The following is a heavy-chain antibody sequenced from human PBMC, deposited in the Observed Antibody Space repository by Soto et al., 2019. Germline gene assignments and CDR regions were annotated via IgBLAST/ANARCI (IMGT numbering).Heavy chain of an antibody. V-gene: IGHV3-23*01. Sequence: GGSLRLSCEASGFTFSNYWMHWVRQAPGEGQGLRRGLEWVSTLSGSGGTTYSADSVKGRFTISRDNSKNTLYLQMNSLRAEDTAVYYCASCLLAWYRGLDYWGQGTLVTVSS. CDR2: LSGSGGTT. CDR1: GFTFSNYW. D-gene: IGHD1-1*01. J-gene: IGHJ4*02. CDR3: ASCLLAWYRGLDY.